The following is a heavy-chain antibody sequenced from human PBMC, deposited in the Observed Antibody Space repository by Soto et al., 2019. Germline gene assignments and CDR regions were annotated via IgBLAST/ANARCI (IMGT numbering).Heavy chain of an antibody. J-gene: IGHJ6*02. CDR1: GGTFSNHA. CDR3: ARGDDFDYYYGVDV. V-gene: IGHV1-69*06. D-gene: IGHD3-16*01. Sequence: QVQLVQSGAEVKKPGSSVKVSCKASGGTFSNHAISWVRQAPGQGLEWMGGIVPLFGTANYAQNFQGRITNTADKSTNTAYLELNSLTSDDTAVYSCARGDDFDYYYGVDVWGHGTTVTVSS. CDR2: IVPLFGTA.